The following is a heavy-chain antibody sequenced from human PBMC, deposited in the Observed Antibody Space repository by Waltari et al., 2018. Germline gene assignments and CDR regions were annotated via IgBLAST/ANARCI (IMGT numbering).Heavy chain of an antibody. J-gene: IGHJ1*01. CDR2: INGYGDKT. CDR1: GFIFSNYA. Sequence: EVQVLESVGGLAQPGGSLRLTCAASGFIFSNYAIYWVRQSPGKGLEWVSGINGYGDKTYYADSVRGRFTLSRDNSRNTLSLEMNSLRADDTAVYYCAKAHFYDTSGYIEHWGQGTLVTVSS. V-gene: IGHV3-23*01. D-gene: IGHD3-22*01. CDR3: AKAHFYDTSGYIEH.